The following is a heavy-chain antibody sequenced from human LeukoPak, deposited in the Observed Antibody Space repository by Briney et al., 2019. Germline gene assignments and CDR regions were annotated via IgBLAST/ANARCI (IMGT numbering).Heavy chain of an antibody. D-gene: IGHD2-21*01. V-gene: IGHV1-46*01. J-gene: IGHJ3*02. Sequence: GTSVKVSCKAFGYTFTNYYMHWVRQAPGQGLEWMGIINPSGGGTSYAQQFQGRVTMTRDTSTSTVYMELSSLRSEDTAVYYCAREIPYAQAFDIWGQGTMVTVSS. CDR1: GYTFTNYY. CDR3: AREIPYAQAFDI. CDR2: INPSGGGT.